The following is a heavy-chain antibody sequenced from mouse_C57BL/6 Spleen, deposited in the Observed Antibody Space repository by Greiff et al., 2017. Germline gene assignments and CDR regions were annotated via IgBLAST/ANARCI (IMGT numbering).Heavy chain of an antibody. Sequence: QVQLQQPGAELVKPGASVKMSCKASGYTFTSYWITWVKQRPGQGLEWIGYIYPGSGSTNYNEKFKSKATLTVDTSSSTAYMQRSSLTSEDSAVYYCARRYSKPYAMDYWGQGTSVTVSS. CDR2: IYPGSGST. V-gene: IGHV1-55*01. CDR3: ARRYSKPYAMDY. J-gene: IGHJ4*01. CDR1: GYTFTSYW. D-gene: IGHD2-5*01.